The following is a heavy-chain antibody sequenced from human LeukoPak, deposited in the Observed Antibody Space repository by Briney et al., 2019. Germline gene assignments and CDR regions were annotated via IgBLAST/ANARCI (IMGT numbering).Heavy chain of an antibody. CDR1: GFTFSSYS. Sequence: GGSLRLSCAASGFTFSSYSMNWVRQAPGKGLEWVSSISSSSSYIYYADSVKGRFTISRDNAKNSLYLQMNSLRAEDTAVYYCARDRSRYGGKSEAGYWGQGTLVTVSS. J-gene: IGHJ4*02. D-gene: IGHD4-23*01. V-gene: IGHV3-21*01. CDR3: ARDRSRYGGKSEAGY. CDR2: ISSSSSYI.